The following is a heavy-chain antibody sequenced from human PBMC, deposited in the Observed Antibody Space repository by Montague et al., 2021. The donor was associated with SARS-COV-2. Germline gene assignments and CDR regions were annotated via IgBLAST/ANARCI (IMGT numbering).Heavy chain of an antibody. D-gene: IGHD7-27*01. CDR1: GFSLSTSGVG. CDR2: IYWDDDK. Sequence: PALGKPTQTLTPTCTFSGFSLSTSGVGVGWIRQPPGKALEWLALIYWDDDKRYSPSLKSRLTITKDTSKNQVVLTMTNMDPVDTATYYCAHRRPLWGYFDDWGQGTLVTVSS. CDR3: AHRRPLWGYFDD. J-gene: IGHJ4*02. V-gene: IGHV2-5*02.